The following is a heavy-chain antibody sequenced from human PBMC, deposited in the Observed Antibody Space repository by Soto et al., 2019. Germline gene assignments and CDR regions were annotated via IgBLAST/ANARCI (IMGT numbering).Heavy chain of an antibody. Sequence: QVQLVESGGGVVQPGRSLRLSCAASGFTFSSYGMHWVRQAPGKGLEWVAVIWYDGSNKYYADSVKGRFTISRDTSKNTLYLQMNSLRDEYTAVYYCARDRWSDYYYYGSGSSAFDIWGQGTMVTVSS. D-gene: IGHD3-10*01. CDR3: ARDRWSDYYYYGSGSSAFDI. V-gene: IGHV3-33*01. CDR2: IWYDGSNK. J-gene: IGHJ3*02. CDR1: GFTFSSYG.